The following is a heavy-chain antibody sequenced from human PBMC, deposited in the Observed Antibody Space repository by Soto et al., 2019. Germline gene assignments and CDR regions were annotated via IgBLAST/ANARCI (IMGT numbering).Heavy chain of an antibody. Sequence: GGSLRLSCAASGFTFSSYAMGWVRQAPGKGLEWVSAISGSGGSTYYADSVKGRFTISRDNSKNTLYLQMNSLRAEDTAVYYCARAITVTTHPIDYWGQGTLVTVSS. D-gene: IGHD4-4*01. CDR1: GFTFSSYA. CDR2: ISGSGGST. J-gene: IGHJ4*02. CDR3: ARAITVTTHPIDY. V-gene: IGHV3-23*01.